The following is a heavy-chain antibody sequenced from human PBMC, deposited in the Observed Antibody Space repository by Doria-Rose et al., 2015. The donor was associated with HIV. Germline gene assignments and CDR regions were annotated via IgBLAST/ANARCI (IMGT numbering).Heavy chain of an antibody. V-gene: IGHV4-59*01. D-gene: IGHD3-22*01. CDR2: IYYSGST. Sequence: VQMVESGPGLVQPSETLSLTCSVSGDSISTYYWHWIRQPPGTGLEWIVYIYYSGSTNYNSFHKSRVTISVDTSKNQFSLKLSSVTAADTAVYYCARGTFYDSSGYYPYFDYWGQGTLVTVSS. CDR1: GDSISTYY. J-gene: IGHJ4*02. CDR3: ARGTFYDSSGYYPYFDY.